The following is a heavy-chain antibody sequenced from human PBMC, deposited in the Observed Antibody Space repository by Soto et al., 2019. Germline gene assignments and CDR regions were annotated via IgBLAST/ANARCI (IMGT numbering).Heavy chain of an antibody. Sequence: GASVKVSCKASGYTFTGYYMHWVRQAPGQGLEWMGWVSANNGHTNYAQNLQGRVSMTTDTSTSTAYMELRGLTFDDTAVYYCARDIESVTAKHFFYYYAMDVWGQGTTVTVSS. CDR1: GYTFTGYY. J-gene: IGHJ6*02. CDR3: ARDIESVTAKHFFYYYAMDV. D-gene: IGHD2-8*01. V-gene: IGHV1-18*04. CDR2: VSANNGHT.